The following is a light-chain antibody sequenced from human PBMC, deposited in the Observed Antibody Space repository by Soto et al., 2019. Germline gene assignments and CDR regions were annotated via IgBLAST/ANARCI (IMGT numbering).Light chain of an antibody. V-gene: IGKV3-20*01. CDR1: QSLTRNY. CDR2: GAS. J-gene: IGKJ2*01. CDR3: QQYGSSIMYT. Sequence: DIVLTQSPGTLSLSPGERATLSCRASQSLTRNYLAWYQQKPGQAPRLLFFGASTRATGIPDRFSGSGSGTDFVLTISRLEPEDFAVYYCQQYGSSIMYTFGQGTKLEIK.